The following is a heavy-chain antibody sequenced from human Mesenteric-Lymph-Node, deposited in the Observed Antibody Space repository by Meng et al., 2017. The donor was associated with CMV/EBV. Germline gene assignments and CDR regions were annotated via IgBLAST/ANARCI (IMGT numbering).Heavy chain of an antibody. V-gene: IGHV3-15*01. J-gene: IGHJ4*02. CDR3: ATNLKRQGY. CDR1: GFIFMNAW. Sequence: CAASGFIFMNAWMSWVRQAPGKGLEWVGRIKSKADGGTTDYATPVKGRFTISRDDSKNTLYLQLNSLKTEDTAVYYCATNLKRQGYWGQGTLVTVS. CDR2: IKSKADGGTT.